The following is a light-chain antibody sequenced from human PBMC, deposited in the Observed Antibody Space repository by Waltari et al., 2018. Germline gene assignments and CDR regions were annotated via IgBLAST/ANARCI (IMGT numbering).Light chain of an antibody. CDR3: AAWDDSLNGWV. CDR2: CNN. V-gene: IGLV1-44*01. J-gene: IGLJ3*02. CDR1: SSNIGRTP. Sequence: QSVLTQPPSASGTPGQRVSISCSGSSSNIGRTPVTWYPQPPGTAPKLLIYCNNKRPSGVPDRFSGPKSSTAASLAISGLQSEDEADYDCAAWDDSLNGWVFGGGTKLTVL.